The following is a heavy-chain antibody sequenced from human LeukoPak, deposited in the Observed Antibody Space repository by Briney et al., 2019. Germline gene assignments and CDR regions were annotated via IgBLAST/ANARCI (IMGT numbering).Heavy chain of an antibody. CDR2: ISYDGSNK. Sequence: GGSLRLSCAASGFTFSSYAMHWVRQAPGKGREWVAVISYDGSNKYYADSVKGRFTISRDNSKNTLYLQMNSLRAEDTAVYYCARPLHYYGSGSYLRAFDIWGQGTMVTVSS. CDR1: GFTFSSYA. J-gene: IGHJ3*02. V-gene: IGHV3-30-3*01. CDR3: ARPLHYYGSGSYLRAFDI. D-gene: IGHD3-10*01.